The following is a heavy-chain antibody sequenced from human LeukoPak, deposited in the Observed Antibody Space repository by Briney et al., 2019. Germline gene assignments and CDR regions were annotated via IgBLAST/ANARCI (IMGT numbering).Heavy chain of an antibody. CDR1: GFTFSSYA. D-gene: IGHD2-21*02. V-gene: IGHV3-23*01. CDR2: ISGSGGST. Sequence: GASLRLSCAASGFTFSSYAMSWVRQAPGKGLEWVSAISGSGGSTYYADSVKGRFTISRDNSKNTLYLQMNSLRAEDTAVYYCAKDLTVTAIGGPPRSVDYWGQGTLVTVSS. CDR3: AKDLTVTAIGGPPRSVDY. J-gene: IGHJ4*02.